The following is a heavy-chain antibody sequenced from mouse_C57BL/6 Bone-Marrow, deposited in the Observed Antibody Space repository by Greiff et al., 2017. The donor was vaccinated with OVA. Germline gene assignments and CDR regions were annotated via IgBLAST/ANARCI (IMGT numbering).Heavy chain of an antibody. CDR2: IYPGSGNT. J-gene: IGHJ1*03. CDR1: GYTFTDYY. Sequence: QVQLKQSGAELVRPGASVKLSCKASGYTFTDYYINWVKQRPGQGLEWIARIYPGSGNTYYNEKFKGKATLTAEKSSSTAYMQLSSLTSEDSAVYFCARESRSSHFFDVWGTGTTVTVSS. D-gene: IGHD1-1*01. CDR3: ARESRSSHFFDV. V-gene: IGHV1-76*01.